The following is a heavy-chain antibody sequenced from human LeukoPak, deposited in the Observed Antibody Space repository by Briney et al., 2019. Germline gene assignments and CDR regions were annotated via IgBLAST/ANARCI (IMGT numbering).Heavy chain of an antibody. CDR2: IYTSGST. Sequence: SETLSLTCTVSGGSISSYYWSWIRQPAGKGLEWIGRIYTSGSTNYNPSLKSRVTMSVGTSKNQFSLKLSSVTAADTAVYYCARDICSSTSCYNDYWGQGTLVTVSS. CDR3: ARDICSSTSCYNDY. V-gene: IGHV4-4*07. D-gene: IGHD2-2*02. CDR1: GGSISSYY. J-gene: IGHJ4*02.